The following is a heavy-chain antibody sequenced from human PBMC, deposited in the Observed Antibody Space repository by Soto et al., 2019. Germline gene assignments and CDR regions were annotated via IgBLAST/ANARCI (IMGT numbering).Heavy chain of an antibody. D-gene: IGHD5-12*01. CDR2: IIPILGIA. CDR1: GGTFSSYT. Sequence: QVQLVQSGAEVKKPGSSVKVSCKASGGTFSSYTISWVRQAPGQGLEWMGRIIPILGIANYAQKFQGRVTITADKSTSTAYMELRTLRSEDTAVYYCATFRGGYGPDAFDIWGQGTMVTVSS. CDR3: ATFRGGYGPDAFDI. V-gene: IGHV1-69*02. J-gene: IGHJ3*02.